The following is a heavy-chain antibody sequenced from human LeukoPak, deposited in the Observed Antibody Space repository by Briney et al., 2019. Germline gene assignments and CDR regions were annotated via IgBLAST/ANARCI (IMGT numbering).Heavy chain of an antibody. CDR2: IYASGST. CDR3: ARDFYGDDGHHPFDY. J-gene: IGHJ4*02. Sequence: SETLSLTCSVSGGSISNYYWNWLRQPAGKGLEWIGRIYASGSTSYNPSLKSRVTISMDKSKNHFSLNLKSVTAADTAFYYCARDFYGDDGHHPFDYWGQGIQVTVSS. CDR1: GGSISNYY. D-gene: IGHD2/OR15-2a*01. V-gene: IGHV4-4*07.